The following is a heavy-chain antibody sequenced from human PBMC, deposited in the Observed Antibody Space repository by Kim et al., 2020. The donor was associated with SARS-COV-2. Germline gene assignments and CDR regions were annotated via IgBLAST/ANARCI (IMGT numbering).Heavy chain of an antibody. V-gene: IGHV4-39*01. CDR2: IYNSGST. CDR3: ARPYSSGWYGVWDFDY. J-gene: IGHJ4*02. D-gene: IGHD6-19*01. Sequence: SETLSLTCTVSGGSISSSSYYWGWIRQPPGKGLEWIGSIYNSGSTYYNPSLKSRVTISVDTSKNQFSLKLSSVTAADTAVYYCARPYSSGWYGVWDFDYWGQGTLVTVSS. CDR1: GGSISSSSYY.